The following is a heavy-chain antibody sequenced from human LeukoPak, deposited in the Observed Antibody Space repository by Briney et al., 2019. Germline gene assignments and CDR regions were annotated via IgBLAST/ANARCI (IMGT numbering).Heavy chain of an antibody. CDR1: GDTFSSYA. Sequence: GASVKVSCKASGDTFSSYAVSWVRQAPGQGLEWMGGFIPMFGTADYRQKFQDRVSITMDESTTTAYMELSSLTSEDTAVYYCARVKLGRPYGSTGDFYNMDVWGQGTMVTVSS. D-gene: IGHD3-10*01. CDR2: FIPMFGTA. V-gene: IGHV1-69*05. J-gene: IGHJ3*01. CDR3: ARVKLGRPYGSTGDFYNMDV.